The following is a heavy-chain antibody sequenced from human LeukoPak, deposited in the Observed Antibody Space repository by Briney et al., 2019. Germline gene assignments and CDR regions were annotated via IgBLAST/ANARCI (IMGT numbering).Heavy chain of an antibody. J-gene: IGHJ4*02. CDR3: ARGYYHGAFDI. CDR1: GFTFSSYD. CDR2: IGTAGDT. Sequence: GGSLRLSCAASGFTFSSYDMHWVRQATGKGLEWVSAIGTAGDTYYPGSVKGRFTISRENAKNSLYLQMNSLRAGDTAVYYCARGYYHGAFDIWGQGTLVTVSS. V-gene: IGHV3-13*01. D-gene: IGHD2-8*01.